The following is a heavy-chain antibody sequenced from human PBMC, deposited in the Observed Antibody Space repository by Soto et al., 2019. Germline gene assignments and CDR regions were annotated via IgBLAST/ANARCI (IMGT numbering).Heavy chain of an antibody. CDR2: ISAYNGNT. CDR1: GYTFTSYG. Sequence: QVQLVQSGAEVKKPGASVKVSCKASGYTFTSYGISWVRQAPGQGLEWMGWISAYNGNTNYAQKLQGRVTMTTDTSPCTAYLVLTRVISDDTPPYYCARGWPGGFRRPRNGTDVWGQGTTVTVSS. V-gene: IGHV1-18*01. CDR3: ARGWPGGFRRPRNGTDV. D-gene: IGHD3-10*01. J-gene: IGHJ6*02.